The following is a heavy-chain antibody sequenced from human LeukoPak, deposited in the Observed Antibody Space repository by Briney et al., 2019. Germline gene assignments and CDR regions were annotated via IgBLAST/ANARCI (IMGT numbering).Heavy chain of an antibody. V-gene: IGHV3-23*01. CDR2: ISGSGGST. Sequence: GGSLRLSCAASGFTFSSYAMSWVRQAPGKGLEWVSAISGSGGSTYYADSVKGRFTISRDNSKNTLYLQMNSLRAEDTAVYYCARDRASGSYYREHFDYWGQGTLVTVSS. J-gene: IGHJ4*02. CDR1: GFTFSSYA. CDR3: ARDRASGSYYREHFDY. D-gene: IGHD1-26*01.